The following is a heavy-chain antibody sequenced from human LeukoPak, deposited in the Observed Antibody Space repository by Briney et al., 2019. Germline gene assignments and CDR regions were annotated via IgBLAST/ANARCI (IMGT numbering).Heavy chain of an antibody. CDR3: AKGIRDFSWLPSFDW. J-gene: IGHJ4*02. Sequence: GGSLRLSCAASGFTFSTYGMHWVRQAPGKGLECVAVTSFDGSNQYYADSVKGRFTISRDNFKSTLFLQMNSLRAEDTAVYYCAKGIRDFSWLPSFDWWGQGILVTVSS. V-gene: IGHV3-30*18. CDR1: GFTFSTYG. D-gene: IGHD3-9*01. CDR2: TSFDGSNQ.